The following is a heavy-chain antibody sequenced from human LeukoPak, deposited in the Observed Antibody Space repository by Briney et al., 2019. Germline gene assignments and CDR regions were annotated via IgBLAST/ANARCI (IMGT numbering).Heavy chain of an antibody. V-gene: IGHV4-59*01. CDR3: AREAGVPAYYYYMDV. CDR2: IYYSGST. Sequence: ETSETLSLTCTVSGGSISSYYWSWIRQPPGKGLEWIGYIYYSGSTNYNPSLKSRVTISVDTSKNQFSLKLSSVTAADTAVYYCAREAGVPAYYYYMDVWGKGTTVTVSS. CDR1: GGSISSYY. J-gene: IGHJ6*03. D-gene: IGHD2-2*01.